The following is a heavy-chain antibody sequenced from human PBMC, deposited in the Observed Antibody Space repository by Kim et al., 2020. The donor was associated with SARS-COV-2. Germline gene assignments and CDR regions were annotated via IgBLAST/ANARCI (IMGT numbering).Heavy chain of an antibody. D-gene: IGHD2-21*01. V-gene: IGHV1-8*01. Sequence: ASVKVSCKASGYTFTSYDINWVRQVTGQGLEWMGWMNPNSGNTGYAQKFQGRVTMTRNTSISTAYMELSSQRSEDTAVYYCAKVHLKSIVVVIAPRPYYYYMDVWGKATTVSVSS. J-gene: IGHJ6*03. CDR1: GYTFTSYD. CDR2: MNPNSGNT. CDR3: AKVHLKSIVVVIAPRPYYYYMDV.